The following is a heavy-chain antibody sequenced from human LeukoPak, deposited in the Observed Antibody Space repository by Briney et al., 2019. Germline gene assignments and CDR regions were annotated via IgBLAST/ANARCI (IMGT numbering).Heavy chain of an antibody. Sequence: GASVKVSCKASGYTSTSYGISWVRQAPGQGLEWMGWISAYNGNTNYAQKLQGRVTMTTDTSTSTAYMELRSLRSDDTAVYYCARDSVGYYDILTGYYYPSRFDYWGQGTLVTVSS. J-gene: IGHJ4*02. CDR2: ISAYNGNT. D-gene: IGHD3-9*01. V-gene: IGHV1-18*04. CDR3: ARDSVGYYDILTGYYYPSRFDY. CDR1: GYTSTSYG.